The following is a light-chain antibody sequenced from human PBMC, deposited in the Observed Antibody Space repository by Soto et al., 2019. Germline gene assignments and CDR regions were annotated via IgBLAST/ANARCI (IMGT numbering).Light chain of an antibody. CDR3: MQALQTPWT. CDR1: QSLLHTNGYNY. CDR2: LGS. J-gene: IGKJ1*01. V-gene: IGKV2-28*01. Sequence: DIVMTQSPLSLPVTPGEPASISCRSSQSLLHTNGYNYLDWYLRKPGQSPQLLIYLGSNRASGVPDRFSGSGSGTEFTLKIIRVEAEDVGVYYCMQALQTPWTFGQGTKVEIK.